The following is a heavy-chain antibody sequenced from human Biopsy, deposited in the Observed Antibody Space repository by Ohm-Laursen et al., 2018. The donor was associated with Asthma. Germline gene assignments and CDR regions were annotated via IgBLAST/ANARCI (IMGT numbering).Heavy chain of an antibody. Sequence: TLSLTCTVSYGSIASGGYYWTWIRQHPGKGLEWIGFIYYSGSTYYNPSLKSRVTISVDTSKNRMFLELTSVTAADTAIYYCVRAVRNEQWLAPFDYWGQGKPVTVSS. J-gene: IGHJ4*02. CDR2: IYYSGST. V-gene: IGHV4-31*03. CDR1: YGSIASGGYY. D-gene: IGHD6-19*01. CDR3: VRAVRNEQWLAPFDY.